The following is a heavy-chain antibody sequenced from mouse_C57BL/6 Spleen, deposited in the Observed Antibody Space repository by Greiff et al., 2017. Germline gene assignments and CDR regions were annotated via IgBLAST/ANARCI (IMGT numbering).Heavy chain of an antibody. D-gene: IGHD2-2*01. CDR2: IYPGDGDT. Sequence: VQLQESGAELVKPGASVKISCKASGYAFSSYWMNWVKQRPGKGLEWIGQIYPGDGDTNYNGKFKGKATLTADKSSNTADMQLSSLTSEDSAVYVCARGGYDAPFDYWGQGTTLTVSS. CDR1: GYAFSSYW. CDR3: ARGGYDAPFDY. V-gene: IGHV1-80*01. J-gene: IGHJ2*01.